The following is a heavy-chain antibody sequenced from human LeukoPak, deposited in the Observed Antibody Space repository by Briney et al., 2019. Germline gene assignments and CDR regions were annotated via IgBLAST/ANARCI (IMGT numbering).Heavy chain of an antibody. D-gene: IGHD1-1*01. CDR2: IKPDGSAQ. Sequence: PGGSLRLSCAASGFTFSNSWMSWVRQAPGKGLEWVATIKPDGSAQYYVDSVKGRFTISRDNAKNTLYLQMNSLKAEDTALYYCAKVKGTYWYEGDYWGQGTLVTVSS. CDR1: GFTFSNSW. CDR3: AKVKGTYWYEGDY. V-gene: IGHV3-7*01. J-gene: IGHJ4*02.